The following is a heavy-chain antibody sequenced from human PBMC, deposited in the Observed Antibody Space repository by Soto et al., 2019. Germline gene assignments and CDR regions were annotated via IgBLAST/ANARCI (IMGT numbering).Heavy chain of an antibody. CDR1: GASISGYY. CDR3: ARDGSHCSTTRCPGAWFDP. Sequence: PSETLSLTCTVSGASISGYYWSWIRQPPGKGLEWIGYIHYSGITKYNPSLKSRVTISVDTSKNHFSLKLTSVTSADTAVYYCARDGSHCSTTRCPGAWFDPWGQGPLVTVSS. D-gene: IGHD2-2*01. V-gene: IGHV4-59*01. CDR2: IHYSGIT. J-gene: IGHJ5*02.